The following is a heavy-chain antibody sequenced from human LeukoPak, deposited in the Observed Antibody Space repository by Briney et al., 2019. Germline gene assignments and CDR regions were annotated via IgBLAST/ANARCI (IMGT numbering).Heavy chain of an antibody. CDR1: GFAFSSYS. CDR2: ISSSSSYI. J-gene: IGHJ6*03. V-gene: IGHV3-21*01. Sequence: GGSLRLSCAASGFAFSSYSMNWVRQAPGKGLEWVSSISSSSSYIYYADSVKGRFTISRDNAKNSLYLQMNSLRAEDTAVYYCARDGLKSGSYYSVYYYYYMDVWGKGTTVTVSS. D-gene: IGHD1-26*01. CDR3: ARDGLKSGSYYSVYYYYYMDV.